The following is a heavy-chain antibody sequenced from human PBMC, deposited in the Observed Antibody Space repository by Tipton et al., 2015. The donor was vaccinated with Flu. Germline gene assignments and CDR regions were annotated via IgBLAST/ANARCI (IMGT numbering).Heavy chain of an antibody. CDR1: GGSISSDY. D-gene: IGHD1-1*01. CDR2: IYYSGTT. CDR3: ARDLWNDRRAYYYYGVDV. V-gene: IGHV4-59*12. J-gene: IGHJ6*02. Sequence: LRLSCTVSGGSISSDYWSWIRQPPGKGLEWIGSIYYSGTTYYNPSLKSRVTISIDASKNQFSLDLTSLTAADTAVYYCARDLWNDRRAYYYYGVDVWGQGTTVTVPS.